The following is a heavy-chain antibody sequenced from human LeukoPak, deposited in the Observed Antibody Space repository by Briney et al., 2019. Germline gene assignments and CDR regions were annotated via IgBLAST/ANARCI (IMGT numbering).Heavy chain of an antibody. CDR1: GFTFNTYT. V-gene: IGHV3-48*01. CDR3: ARGREPGVRGVRYGNYYYYGMDV. Sequence: PGGSLRLSCAASGFTFNTYTMNWVRQAPGKGLEWVSYISGSSGIIDYADSVRGRFTISRDNAKNSLYLQMNSLRAEDTAVYYCARGREPGVRGVRYGNYYYYGMDVWGQGTTVTVSS. CDR2: ISGSSGII. D-gene: IGHD3-10*01. J-gene: IGHJ6*02.